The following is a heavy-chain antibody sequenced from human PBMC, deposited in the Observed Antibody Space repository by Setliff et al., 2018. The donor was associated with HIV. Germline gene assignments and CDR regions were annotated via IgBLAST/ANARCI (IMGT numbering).Heavy chain of an antibody. Sequence: SETLSLTCTVSGGSITSGNYFWSWIRQPAGKGLEWVGHMYTDGSTNYNPSFKSRVTISADTSKNQSSLKLSSVTAADTAVYYCARDSRWLQFPYFDSWGQGTPVTVS. CDR3: ARDSRWLQFPYFDS. V-gene: IGHV4-61*09. J-gene: IGHJ4*01. CDR2: MYTDGST. D-gene: IGHD5-12*01. CDR1: GGSITSGNYF.